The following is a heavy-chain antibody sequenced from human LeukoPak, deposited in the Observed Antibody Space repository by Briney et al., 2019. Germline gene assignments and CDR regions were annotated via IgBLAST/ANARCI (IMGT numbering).Heavy chain of an antibody. CDR2: INTSGST. CDR1: GGSISSYY. CDR3: AGGGLAGRWPLNY. V-gene: IGHV4-4*07. Sequence: PSETLSLTCTVSGGSISSYYWSWIRQPAGKGLEWIGRINTSGSTNYNPSLESRVTMSVDTSKNQFSLKLSSVTAADTAVYYCAGGGLAGRWPLNYWGRGTLVTVSS. J-gene: IGHJ4*02. D-gene: IGHD6-19*01.